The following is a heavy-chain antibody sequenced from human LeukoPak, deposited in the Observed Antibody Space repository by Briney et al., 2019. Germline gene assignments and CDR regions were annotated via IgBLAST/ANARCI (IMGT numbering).Heavy chain of an antibody. D-gene: IGHD5-24*01. CDR2: IYISGST. V-gene: IGHV4-4*07. Sequence: SETLSPTCTVSGGSISSSYYSWIRQPAGKGLEWIGRIYISGSTNYNPSLKSRVTMSVDTSKNQFSLKLSSVTAADTAVYYCARDHLDGHFDYWGQGTLVTVSS. CDR1: GGSISSSY. CDR3: ARDHLDGHFDY. J-gene: IGHJ4*02.